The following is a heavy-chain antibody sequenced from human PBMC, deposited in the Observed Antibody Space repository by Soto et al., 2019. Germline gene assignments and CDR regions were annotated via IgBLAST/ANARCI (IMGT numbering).Heavy chain of an antibody. CDR2: IYYSGST. V-gene: IGHV4-59*01. J-gene: IGHJ6*02. CDR3: ARDTGYYDSSGYYYYAMDV. D-gene: IGHD3-22*01. CDR1: GGSISSYY. Sequence: SETLSLTCTVSGGSISSYYWSWIRQPPGKGLEWIGYIYYSGSTNYNPSLKSRVTISVDTSKNQFSLKLSSVTAADTAVYYCARDTGYYDSSGYYYYAMDVWGQGTTVTVSS.